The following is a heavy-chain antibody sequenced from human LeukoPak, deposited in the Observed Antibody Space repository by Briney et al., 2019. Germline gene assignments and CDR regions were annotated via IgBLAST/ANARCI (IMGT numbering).Heavy chain of an antibody. D-gene: IGHD5-18*01. CDR1: GYSISSGYY. CDR2: IYRSGST. J-gene: IGHJ4*02. CDR3: ASGYSYDLFDY. Sequence: SETLSLTCTVSGYSISSGYYWVWIRQTPGKGLEWIGSIYRSGSTNYNPSLKSRVTISIDTPNNQFSLKLSSVTAADTAVYYCASGYSYDLFDYWGQGTLVTVSS. V-gene: IGHV4-38-2*02.